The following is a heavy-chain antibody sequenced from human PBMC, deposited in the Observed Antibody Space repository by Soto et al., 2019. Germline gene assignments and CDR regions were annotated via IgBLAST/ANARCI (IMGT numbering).Heavy chain of an antibody. J-gene: IGHJ6*02. D-gene: IGHD4-17*01. CDR3: ARHHYGDYGYYYGMDV. CDR1: GYSFTSYW. CDR2: IYPGDSDT. Sequence: PGESLKISCKGSGYSFTSYWIGWVRQMPGKGLEYMGIIYPGDSDTRYSPSFQGQVTISADKSISTAYLQWSSLKASDTAMYYCARHHYGDYGYYYGMDVWGQGTTVTVSS. V-gene: IGHV5-51*01.